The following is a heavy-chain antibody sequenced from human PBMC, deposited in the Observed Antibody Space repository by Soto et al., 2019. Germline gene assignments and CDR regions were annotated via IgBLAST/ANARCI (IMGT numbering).Heavy chain of an antibody. CDR2: MYFNESP. Sequence: SETLSLTCTVSGASISSYYWSWIRQPPGKGLEWIGYMYFNESPKYSPSLKSRVTMSVDTSKNQFSLKLSSVTAADTAVYYCASLWNFFDFWGQGALVTVSS. D-gene: IGHD2-21*01. V-gene: IGHV4-59*01. CDR3: ASLWNFFDF. CDR1: GASISSYY. J-gene: IGHJ4*02.